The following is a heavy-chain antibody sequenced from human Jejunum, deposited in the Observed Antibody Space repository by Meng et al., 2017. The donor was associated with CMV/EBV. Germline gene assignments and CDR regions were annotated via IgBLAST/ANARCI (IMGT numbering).Heavy chain of an antibody. V-gene: IGHV3-30*02. CDR1: SDYG. J-gene: IGHJ4*01. D-gene: IGHD3-3*01. CDR2: IRFDGTNK. CDR3: AKALTISGVLRQYYYFDH. Sequence: SDYGFHWVRQAPGKGLEWVAFIRFDGTNKFFIDSVTGRFSLSRDNSKNSVYLQMNSLGPDDTAVYYCAKALTISGVLRQYYYFDHWGHGALVTVSS.